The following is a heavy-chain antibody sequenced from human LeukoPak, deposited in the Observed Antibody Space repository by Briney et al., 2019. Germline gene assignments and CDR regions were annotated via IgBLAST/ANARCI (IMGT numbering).Heavy chain of an antibody. D-gene: IGHD3-22*01. CDR3: ARDPGGAMIAQMGLCDY. CDR1: GYTFTSYD. Sequence: ASVKVSCKASGYTFTSYDINWVRQATGQGLEWMGWMNPNSGNTGYAQKFQGRVTMTRNTSISTAYMELSSLRSEDTAVYYCARDPGGAMIAQMGLCDYWGQGTLVTVSS. V-gene: IGHV1-8*01. CDR2: MNPNSGNT. J-gene: IGHJ4*02.